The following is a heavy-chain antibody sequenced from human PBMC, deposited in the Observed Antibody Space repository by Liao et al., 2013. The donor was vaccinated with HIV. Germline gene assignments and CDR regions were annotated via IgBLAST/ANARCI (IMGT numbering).Heavy chain of an antibody. D-gene: IGHD2-2*01. CDR2: IHPTGNT. CDR1: GGSISSYY. J-gene: IGHJ4*02. Sequence: QMHLQESGPGLVKPSETLSLTCTVSGGSISSYYWSWLRQSAGKGLEWIGRIHPTGNTNYNPSLKSRVSISVDSSTNRFSLLMTSVTAADTAVYYCARGTDFDYWGQGVLVTVSS. V-gene: IGHV4-4*07. CDR3: ARGTDFDY.